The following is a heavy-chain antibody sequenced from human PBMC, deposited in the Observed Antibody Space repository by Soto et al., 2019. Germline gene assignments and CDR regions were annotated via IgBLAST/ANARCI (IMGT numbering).Heavy chain of an antibody. V-gene: IGHV1-3*01. CDR2: IDAGNGNT. D-gene: IGHD3-9*01. CDR3: ARSETDYSTFEY. Sequence: QVQLVQSGAEVKKPGASVKVSCKASGYTFTRNAIHWVRQAPGQRLEWIGKIDAGNGNTKYSQKFQGRVTITRDTSASAAYMELSTLGSEDTSIYYCARSETDYSTFEYWGQGTLVTVSS. CDR1: GYTFTRNA. J-gene: IGHJ4*02.